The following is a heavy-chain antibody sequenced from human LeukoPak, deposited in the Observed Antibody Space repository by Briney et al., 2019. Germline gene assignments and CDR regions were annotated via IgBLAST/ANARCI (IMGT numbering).Heavy chain of an antibody. CDR1: GYTFTSYG. J-gene: IGHJ4*02. CDR2: ISAYNGNT. D-gene: IGHD2-2*01. Sequence: SVKVSCKASGYTFTSYGISWVRQAPGQGLEWMGWISAYNGNTNYAQKLQGRVTMTRDTSTSTVYMELSSLRSEDTAVYYCARGGNIVVVPAAPDYWGQGTLVTVSS. V-gene: IGHV1-18*01. CDR3: ARGGNIVVVPAAPDY.